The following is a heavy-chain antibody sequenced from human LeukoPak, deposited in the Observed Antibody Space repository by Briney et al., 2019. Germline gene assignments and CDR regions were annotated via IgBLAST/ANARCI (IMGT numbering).Heavy chain of an antibody. CDR1: GFTFSNYA. J-gene: IGHJ4*02. D-gene: IGHD6-19*01. Sequence: GGSLRLSCAASGFTFSNYAMSWVRQAPGKGLEWVSAVSSSGVNTYYGDSAKGRLSISRDNSKDTLYLQMSSLRAEDTAVYYCAKDREYSSGWYYFDHWGQGTLVTVSS. CDR3: AKDREYSSGWYYFDH. V-gene: IGHV3-23*01. CDR2: VSSSGVNT.